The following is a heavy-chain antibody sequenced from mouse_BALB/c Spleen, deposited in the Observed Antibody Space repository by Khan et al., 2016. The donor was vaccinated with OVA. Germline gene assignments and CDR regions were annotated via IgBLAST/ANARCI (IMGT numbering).Heavy chain of an antibody. Sequence: QVQLQQSGPGLVQPSQSLSITCTVSGFSLTTYGVHWVRQSPGKGLEWLGVIWSGGSTDYNAAFISRLSISKDSSKSQVFFKMNSLQVNDTAIYYCARNYDYVEGLAYWGQGDLVTVAA. CDR2: IWSGGST. V-gene: IGHV2-2*02. CDR3: ARNYDYVEGLAY. D-gene: IGHD2-4*01. J-gene: IGHJ3*01. CDR1: GFSLTTYG.